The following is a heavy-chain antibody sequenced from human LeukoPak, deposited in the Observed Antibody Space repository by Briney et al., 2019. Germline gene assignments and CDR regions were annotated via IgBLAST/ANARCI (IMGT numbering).Heavy chain of an antibody. CDR3: ARAGDILTGYYSPFDY. D-gene: IGHD3-9*01. CDR1: GYTFTGYY. CDR2: INPNSGGT. Sequence: ASVKVSCKASGYTFTGYYMHWVRQAPGQGLEWMGWINPNSGGTNYAQKFQGRVTMTRDTSISTAYMELSRLRSGDTAVYYCARAGDILTGYYSPFDYWGQGTLVTVSS. V-gene: IGHV1-2*02. J-gene: IGHJ4*02.